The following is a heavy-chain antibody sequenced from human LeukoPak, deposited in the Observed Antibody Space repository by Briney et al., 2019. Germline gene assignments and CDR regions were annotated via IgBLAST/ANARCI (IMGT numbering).Heavy chain of an antibody. Sequence: GGSLRLSCAASGFTFSSYGMHWVRQAPGKGLEWVAVISYDGSNKYYADSVKGRFTISRDNSKNTLYLQMNSLRAEDTAVYYCARRFDYWGQGTQVIVSS. CDR1: GFTFSSYG. CDR3: ARRFDY. V-gene: IGHV3-30*19. J-gene: IGHJ4*02. CDR2: ISYDGSNK.